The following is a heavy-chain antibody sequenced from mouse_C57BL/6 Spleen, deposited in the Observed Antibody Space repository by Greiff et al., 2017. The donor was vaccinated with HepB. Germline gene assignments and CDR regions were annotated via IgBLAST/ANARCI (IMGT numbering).Heavy chain of an antibody. Sequence: EVQRVESGPGLVKPSQSLSLTCSVTGYSITSGYYWNWIRQRPGNKLEWMGYISYDGSNNYNPSLKNRISITRDTSKNQFFLKLNSVTTEDAATYYCARVYYGSSFYFDYWGQGTTLTVSS. J-gene: IGHJ2*01. V-gene: IGHV3-6*01. CDR2: ISYDGSN. CDR1: GYSITSGYY. D-gene: IGHD1-1*01. CDR3: ARVYYGSSFYFDY.